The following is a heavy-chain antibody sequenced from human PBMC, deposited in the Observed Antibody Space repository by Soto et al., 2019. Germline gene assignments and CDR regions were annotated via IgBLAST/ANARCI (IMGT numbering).Heavy chain of an antibody. J-gene: IGHJ6*02. CDR2: ISSSSSYT. CDR1: GFTFSDYY. Sequence: GSLRLSCAASGFTFSDYYMSWIRQAPGKGLEWVSYISSSSSYTNYADSVKGRFTISRDNAKNSLYLQMNSLRAEDTAVYYCARDREWEWELLRSNYYYGMDVWGQGTTVPVS. V-gene: IGHV3-11*06. D-gene: IGHD1-26*01. CDR3: ARDREWEWELLRSNYYYGMDV.